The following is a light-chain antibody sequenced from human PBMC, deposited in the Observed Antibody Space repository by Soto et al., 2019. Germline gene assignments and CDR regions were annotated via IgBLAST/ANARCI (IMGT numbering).Light chain of an antibody. V-gene: IGKV3-20*01. CDR1: QSVSNSY. J-gene: IGKJ5*01. CDR2: GAA. CDR3: KQYGVSPPIP. Sequence: EIVLTQSPGTLSLSPGERATLSCRASQSVSNSYLAWYQQKPGQAPRLLIYGAATRATGIPDRFSGSGSGTDFIPPITTGEPEVFEVYSGKQYGVSPPIPCAKGTRWEIK.